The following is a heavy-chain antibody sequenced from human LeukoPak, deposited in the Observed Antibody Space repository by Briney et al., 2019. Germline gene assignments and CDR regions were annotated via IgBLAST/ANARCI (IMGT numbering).Heavy chain of an antibody. Sequence: GGSLRLSCATSGFIFSTYAMTWVRQAPGKGLEWVSGISDSGATTYYADSVKGRLTISRDDSKNTLYLQMNSLRADDTAVYYCAKSRYAVGYCTAGSCYVGHYWGQGTLVTVSS. CDR3: AKSRYAVGYCTAGSCYVGHY. CDR1: GFIFSTYA. D-gene: IGHD2-15*01. V-gene: IGHV3-23*01. CDR2: ISDSGATT. J-gene: IGHJ4*02.